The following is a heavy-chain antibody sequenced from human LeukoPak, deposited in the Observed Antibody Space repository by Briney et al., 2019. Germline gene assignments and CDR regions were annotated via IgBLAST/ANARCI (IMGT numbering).Heavy chain of an antibody. Sequence: GGSLRLSCAASGITFSSSGVHWVRQAPGEGLEWVAYIGYNGLNKYYADSVKGRFTISRDDSKNTVLLQMSSLRAADTALYSCARDLSGKYYIAYWGQGTLVTVSS. CDR2: IGYNGLNK. CDR1: GITFSSSG. D-gene: IGHD1-20*01. J-gene: IGHJ4*02. CDR3: ARDLSGKYYIAY. V-gene: IGHV3-30*02.